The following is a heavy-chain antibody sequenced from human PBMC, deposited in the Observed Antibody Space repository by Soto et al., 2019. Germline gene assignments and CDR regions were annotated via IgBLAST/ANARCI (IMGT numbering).Heavy chain of an antibody. Sequence: PGGSLRLSCAASGFNFSSYWMSWVRQAPGKGLEWVANIKQDGSEKYYVDSVKGRFTISRDNAKNSLYLQMNSLRAEDTAVYYCARSGLYGFDYWGRGTLVTVSS. D-gene: IGHD3-3*01. CDR1: GFNFSSYW. V-gene: IGHV3-7*01. J-gene: IGHJ4*02. CDR3: ARSGLYGFDY. CDR2: IKQDGSEK.